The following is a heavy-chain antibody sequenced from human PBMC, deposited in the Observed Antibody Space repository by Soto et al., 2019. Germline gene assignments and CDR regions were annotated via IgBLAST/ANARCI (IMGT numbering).Heavy chain of an antibody. CDR1: GFTFSSYS. CDR3: ARSGYSYGRNWFDP. D-gene: IGHD5-18*01. CDR2: ISSTSSYI. Sequence: ESGGGLVKPGGSPRLSCAASGFTFSSYSMNWVRQAPGKGLEWVSYISSTSSYIYYADSVKGRFTISRDNAKNSLYLQMNSLRAEDTAVYYCARSGYSYGRNWFDPWGQGTLVTVSS. V-gene: IGHV3-21*01. J-gene: IGHJ5*02.